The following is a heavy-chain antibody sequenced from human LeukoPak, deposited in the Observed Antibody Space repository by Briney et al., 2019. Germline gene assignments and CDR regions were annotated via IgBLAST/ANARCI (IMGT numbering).Heavy chain of an antibody. CDR2: IYYSGST. D-gene: IGHD2-2*01. J-gene: IGHJ4*02. CDR1: GVSISSYY. V-gene: IGHV4-59*01. Sequence: APETLSLTCTVSGVSISSYYWSWIRQPPGKGLEWIGYIYYSGSTNYNPSLKSRVTISVDTSKNQFSLKLSSVTAADTAVYYCARAPRGVVLDYWGQGTLVTVSS. CDR3: ARAPRGVVLDY.